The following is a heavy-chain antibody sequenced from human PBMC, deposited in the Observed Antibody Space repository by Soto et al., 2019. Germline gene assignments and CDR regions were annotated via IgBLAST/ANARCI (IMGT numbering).Heavy chain of an antibody. D-gene: IGHD5-18*01. V-gene: IGHV1-3*01. J-gene: IGHJ4*02. CDR2: IDAGNGNT. Sequence: ASVKVSCKASGYTFTRNAIHWVRQAPGQRLEWIGKIDAGNGNTKYSQKFQGRVTITRDTSASAAYMELSTLGSEDTSIYYCAIEPAYRSGYYWGQATLLTVSS. CDR3: AIEPAYRSGYY. CDR1: GYTFTRNA.